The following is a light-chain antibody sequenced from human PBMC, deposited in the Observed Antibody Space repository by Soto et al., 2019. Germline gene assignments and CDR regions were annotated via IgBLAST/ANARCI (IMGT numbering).Light chain of an antibody. V-gene: IGKV3-11*01. CDR3: QQRSDWPPELT. Sequence: EIVLTQSPATLTLSPGDRATLSCRASQSVRSSLAWYQQKPGQAPRLLIYDASKRATGIPARFSGSASGTDVTLTISSVEPGDFAVYYCQQRSDWPPELTSGGGTKVDIK. CDR1: QSVRSS. J-gene: IGKJ4*01. CDR2: DAS.